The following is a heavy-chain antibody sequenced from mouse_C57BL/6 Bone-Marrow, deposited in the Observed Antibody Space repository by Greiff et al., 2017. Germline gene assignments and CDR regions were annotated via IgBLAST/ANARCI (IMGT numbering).Heavy chain of an antibody. CDR2: ISSGGSYT. V-gene: IGHV5-6*01. J-gene: IGHJ2*01. CDR1: GFTFSSYG. Sequence: EVHLVESGGDLVKPGGSLKLSCAASGFTFSSYGMSWVRQTPDKRLEWVATISSGGSYTYYPDSVKGRFTISRDNAKNTLYLRMSSLKSEDTAMYYCARHGGLDYWGQGTTLTVSS. CDR3: ARHGGLDY. D-gene: IGHD1-1*02.